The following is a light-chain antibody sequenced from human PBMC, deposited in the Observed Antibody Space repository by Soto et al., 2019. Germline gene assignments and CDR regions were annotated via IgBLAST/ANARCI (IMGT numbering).Light chain of an antibody. Sequence: ENRVTITFRTSQAISSALAWYQQKLGKAPKLLVYDASSLVSGVPSRVIGSGSGTDCTLTISFLFPEEFGIRYCLKFTTYLLTF. CDR1: QAISSA. V-gene: IGKV1-13*02. CDR3: LKFTTYLLT. CDR2: DAS. J-gene: IGKJ5*01.